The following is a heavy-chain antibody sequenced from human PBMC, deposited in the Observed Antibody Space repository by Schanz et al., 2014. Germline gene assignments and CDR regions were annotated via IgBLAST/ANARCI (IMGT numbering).Heavy chain of an antibody. D-gene: IGHD3-9*01. CDR1: RFTFSTYA. CDR3: ATTPQVENDPLTGYLAFDS. CDR2: ISSDGFNK. Sequence: QVQLVESGGGVVQPGGSLRLSCAASRFTFSTYAMHWVRQAPGKGLGWLAVISSDGFNKFYADSVKGRFTISRDNSKNMVFLQMNSLRVEDTAMYYCATTPQVENDPLTGYLAFDSWGLGTLVTVSS. V-gene: IGHV3-30*14. J-gene: IGHJ4*02.